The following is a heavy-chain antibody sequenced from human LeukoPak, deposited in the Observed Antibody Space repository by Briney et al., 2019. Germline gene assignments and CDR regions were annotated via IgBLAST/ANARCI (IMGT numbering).Heavy chain of an antibody. CDR2: IYYSGST. J-gene: IGHJ4*02. Sequence: SETLSLTCTVSGGSISSSGYYWGWIRQPPGKGLEWIGSIYYSGSTYYNPSLKIRVTISVDTSKNQFSLKLSSVTAADTAVYYCARHVRTMVRGVKFDYWGQGTLVTVSS. V-gene: IGHV4-39*01. CDR1: GGSISSSGYY. D-gene: IGHD3-10*01. CDR3: ARHVRTMVRGVKFDY.